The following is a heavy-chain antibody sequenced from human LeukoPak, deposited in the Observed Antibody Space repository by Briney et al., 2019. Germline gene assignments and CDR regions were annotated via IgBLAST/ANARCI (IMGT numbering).Heavy chain of an antibody. CDR3: ARDFAEMALDY. Sequence: PGGSLRLSCAASGFSFSTYAMTWVRQAPGKGLEWVSAISGGGGGGATTYYADSVKGRLTISRDYAKNSLYLQMNSLRDEDTAVYYCARDFAEMALDYWGQGTLVTVSS. D-gene: IGHD5-24*01. CDR2: ISGGGGGGATT. CDR1: GFSFSTYA. J-gene: IGHJ4*02. V-gene: IGHV3-23*01.